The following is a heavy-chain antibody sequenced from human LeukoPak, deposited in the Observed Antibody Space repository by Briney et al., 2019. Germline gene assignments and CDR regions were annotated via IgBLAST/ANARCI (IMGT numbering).Heavy chain of an antibody. V-gene: IGHV4-59*01. CDR3: ARDHTAMGVDY. J-gene: IGHJ4*02. CDR2: IYYSGST. D-gene: IGHD5-18*01. Sequence: SETLSLTCTVSGGPISSYYWSWIRQPPGKGLEWIGYIYYSGSTNYNPSLKSRVTISVDTSKNQFSLKLSSVTAADTAVYYCARDHTAMGVDYWGQGTLVTVSS. CDR1: GGPISSYY.